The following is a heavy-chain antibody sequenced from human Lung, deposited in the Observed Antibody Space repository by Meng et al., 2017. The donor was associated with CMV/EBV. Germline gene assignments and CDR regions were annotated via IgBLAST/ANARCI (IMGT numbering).Heavy chain of an antibody. Sequence: ASXXVSXKASGYTFTSYGISWVRQAPGQGLEWVGWISAYNGNTNYAQKLQGRVTMTTDTSTSTAYMELRSLRSDDMAVYYCARDREKYYYHCYMDAWGKGXPVTVSS. CDR3: ARDREKYYYHCYMDA. V-gene: IGHV1-18*03. J-gene: IGHJ6*03. CDR2: ISAYNGNT. CDR1: GYTFTSYG.